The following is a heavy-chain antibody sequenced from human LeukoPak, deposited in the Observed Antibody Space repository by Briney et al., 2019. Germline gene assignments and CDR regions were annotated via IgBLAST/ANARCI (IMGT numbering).Heavy chain of an antibody. Sequence: PGGSLRLSCAASEFSVGSNYMTWVRQAPGKGLEWVSSISSSSSYIYYADSVKGRFTISRDNAKNSLYLQMNSLRAEDTAVYYCARSLYSYGFGGDAFDIWGQGTMVTVSS. V-gene: IGHV3-21*01. D-gene: IGHD5-18*01. CDR3: ARSLYSYGFGGDAFDI. CDR2: ISSSSSYI. CDR1: EFSVGSNY. J-gene: IGHJ3*02.